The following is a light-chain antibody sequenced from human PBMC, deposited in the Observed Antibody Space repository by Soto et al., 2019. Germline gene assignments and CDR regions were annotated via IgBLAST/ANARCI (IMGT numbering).Light chain of an antibody. J-gene: IGKJ3*01. CDR1: QSVRSTY. Sequence: EIVLTQSPDPLSLFPGERATLSCRASQSVRSTYFAWYRQKPGQPPSLLIYGASNRATGVPDRFSGSGSGTDFTLTISRLEPEDFAVYYCQQYGSSPPGFTFGPGTKVDIK. V-gene: IGKV3-20*01. CDR3: QQYGSSPPGFT. CDR2: GAS.